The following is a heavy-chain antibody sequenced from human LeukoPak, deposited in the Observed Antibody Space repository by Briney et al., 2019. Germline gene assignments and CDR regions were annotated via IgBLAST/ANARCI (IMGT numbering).Heavy chain of an antibody. CDR3: AKGDCSSTSCYPYNWFDP. Sequence: ASVKVSCKASGGTFISYAISWVRQAPGQGLEWMGGIIPIFGTANYAQKFQGRVTITTDESTSTAYMELSSLRSEDTAVYYCAKGDCSSTSCYPYNWFDPWGQGTLVTVSS. J-gene: IGHJ5*02. CDR2: IIPIFGTA. V-gene: IGHV1-69*05. CDR1: GGTFISYA. D-gene: IGHD2-2*01.